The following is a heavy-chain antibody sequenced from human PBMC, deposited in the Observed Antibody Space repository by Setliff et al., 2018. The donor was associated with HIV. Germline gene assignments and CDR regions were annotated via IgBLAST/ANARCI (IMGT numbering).Heavy chain of an antibody. CDR3: ARVLDPTYYDFWRFDP. V-gene: IGHV4-31*02. CDR2: IYFNGST. D-gene: IGHD3-3*01. Sequence: WVRQHAGKGLEWIGYIYFNGSTYYNPSLKSRLTISVDTSKDQFSLRLTSVTAADTAVYYCARVLDPTYYDFWRFDPWGQGTLVTVSS. J-gene: IGHJ5*02.